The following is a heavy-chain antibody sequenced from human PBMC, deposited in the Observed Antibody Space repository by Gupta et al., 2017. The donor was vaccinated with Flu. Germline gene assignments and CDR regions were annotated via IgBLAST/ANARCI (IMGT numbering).Heavy chain of an antibody. V-gene: IGHV1-46*01. CDR2: INPSGGNK. J-gene: IGHJ6*03. CDR1: SYD. Sequence: SYDMHWGRQGPGQGLEWMGIINPSGGNKGNEQKVQGRVTMTRDTATSTVYMELRSLRSEDTAVYYCARGQNTRYYRYDMDVWGIGTTVTVSS. CDR3: ARGQNTRYYRYDMDV.